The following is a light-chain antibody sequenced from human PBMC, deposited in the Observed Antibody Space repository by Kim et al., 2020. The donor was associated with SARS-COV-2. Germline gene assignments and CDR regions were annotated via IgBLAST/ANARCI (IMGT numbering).Light chain of an antibody. V-gene: IGLV1-40*01. J-gene: IGLJ1*01. Sequence: GVTISCTGSSSNIGEAYDVHWYQQLPGTAPKLLIYGNINRPSGVPDRFSGSKSGTSASLAITGLQAEDEADYFCQSYDSSLSGYVFGTGTKVTVL. CDR3: QSYDSSLSGYV. CDR1: SSNIGEAYD. CDR2: GNI.